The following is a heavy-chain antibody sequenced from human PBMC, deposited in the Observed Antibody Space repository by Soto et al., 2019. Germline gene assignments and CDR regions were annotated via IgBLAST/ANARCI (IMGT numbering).Heavy chain of an antibody. CDR3: AGAQSYHLQDYYAMDV. CDR2: INPNSGGA. CDR1: GYTFTAYY. Sequence: GASVKVSCKASGYTFTAYYVHWVRQAPGQGLEWVGWINPNSGGANYVQKFQGRVTMTMDTSVSTAYMELSRLRSADTAVYYSAGAQSYHLQDYYAMDVWGQGTTVTVSS. D-gene: IGHD1-26*01. V-gene: IGHV1-2*02. J-gene: IGHJ6*02.